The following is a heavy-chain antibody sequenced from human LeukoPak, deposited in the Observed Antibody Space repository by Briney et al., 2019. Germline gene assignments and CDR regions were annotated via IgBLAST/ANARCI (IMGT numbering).Heavy chain of an antibody. Sequence: GGSLRLSCAASGFTFSSYAMTWVRHSSGKGLDWVSAISAGGGNTYYADSVKGRFTISRDNAKNSLYLQMNSLRAEDTAVYYCARAGRAYSSSWYWFDPWGQGTLVTVSS. CDR2: ISAGGGNT. J-gene: IGHJ5*02. D-gene: IGHD6-13*01. CDR1: GFTFSSYA. CDR3: ARAGRAYSSSWYWFDP. V-gene: IGHV3-23*01.